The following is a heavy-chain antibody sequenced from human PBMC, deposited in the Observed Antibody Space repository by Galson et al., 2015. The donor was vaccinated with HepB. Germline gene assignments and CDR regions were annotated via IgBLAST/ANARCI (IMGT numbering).Heavy chain of an antibody. CDR1: GFTFSSYA. D-gene: IGHD3-22*01. V-gene: IGHV3-30*04. CDR3: ARDLDYYDSSGYYPPTLVY. CDR2: ISYDGSNK. Sequence: SLRLSCAASGFTFSSYAMHWVRQAPGKGLEWVAVISYDGSNKYYADSVKGRFTISRDNSKNTLYLQMNSLRAEDTAVYYCARDLDYYDSSGYYPPTLVYWGQGTLVTVSS. J-gene: IGHJ4*02.